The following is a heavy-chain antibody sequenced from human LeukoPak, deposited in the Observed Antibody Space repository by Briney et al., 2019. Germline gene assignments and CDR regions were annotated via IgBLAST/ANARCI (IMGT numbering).Heavy chain of an antibody. CDR2: MNPNSGNT. J-gene: IGHJ4*02. CDR3: ARDQEMATPDY. Sequence: GASVKVSCKASGYTFTSYDINWVRQATGQGLEWMGWMNPNSGNTGYAQKFQGRVTITRNTSISTAYMELSSLRSEDTSVYYCARDQEMATPDYWGQGTLVTVSS. V-gene: IGHV1-8*03. CDR1: GYTFTSYD. D-gene: IGHD5-24*01.